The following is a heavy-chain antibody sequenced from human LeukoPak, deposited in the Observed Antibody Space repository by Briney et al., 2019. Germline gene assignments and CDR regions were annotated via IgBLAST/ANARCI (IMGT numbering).Heavy chain of an antibody. CDR1: GFTFSSYW. Sequence: PGGSLRLSCAASGFTFSSYWMSWVRQAPGKGLEWVANIKQDGSEKYYVDSVKGRFTISRDNAKNSLYLQMNSPRAEDTAVYYCARDQSSSWYYYYYYMDVWGKRTTVTVSS. CDR3: ARDQSSSWYYYYYYMDV. CDR2: IKQDGSEK. J-gene: IGHJ6*03. V-gene: IGHV3-7*01. D-gene: IGHD6-13*01.